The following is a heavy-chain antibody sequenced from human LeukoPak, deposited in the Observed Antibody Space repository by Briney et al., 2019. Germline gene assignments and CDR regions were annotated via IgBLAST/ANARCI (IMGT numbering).Heavy chain of an antibody. CDR3: TRESPEYSLGLRTPSANDY. Sequence: ASVKVSCTASGYIFANNFMHWVRQAPGQGLEWMGLINPNLGTTSYAPKFQDRVTMTRDMSTSTVHMELSSLRSEDTAMYYCTRESPEYSLGLRTPSANDYWGQGTLVTVSS. V-gene: IGHV1-46*01. D-gene: IGHD2-21*01. CDR2: INPNLGTT. CDR1: GYIFANNF. J-gene: IGHJ4*02.